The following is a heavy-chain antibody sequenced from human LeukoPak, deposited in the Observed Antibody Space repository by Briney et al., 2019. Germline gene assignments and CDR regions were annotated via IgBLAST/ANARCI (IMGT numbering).Heavy chain of an antibody. CDR2: INPNSGGT. V-gene: IGHV1-2*02. CDR1: GYTFTGYY. J-gene: IGHJ4*02. D-gene: IGHD2-2*01. CDR3: ARGTSSSGPNYFDY. Sequence: ASVKVSCKASGYTFTGYYMHWVRQAPGQGLEWMGWINPNSGGTNYAQKFQGRVTMTRDTSISTAYMELSRLRSDDTAVYYCARGTSSSGPNYFDYWGQGTLVTVSS.